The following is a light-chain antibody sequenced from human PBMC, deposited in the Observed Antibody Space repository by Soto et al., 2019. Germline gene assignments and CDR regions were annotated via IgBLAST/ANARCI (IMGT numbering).Light chain of an antibody. CDR1: SSDVGGYNY. J-gene: IGLJ1*01. CDR3: CSYTSSSTRV. CDR2: EVS. V-gene: IGLV2-14*01. Sequence: QSVLTQPASVSGSPGQSMTISCTGTSSDVGGYNYVSWYQQHPGKAPKLMIFEVSNRPSGVSNRFSGSKSGNTASLTISGLQAEDEADYFCCSYTSSSTRVFGTGTKLTVL.